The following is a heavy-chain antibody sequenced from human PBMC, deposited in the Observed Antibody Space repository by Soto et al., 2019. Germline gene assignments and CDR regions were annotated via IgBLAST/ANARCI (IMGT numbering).Heavy chain of an antibody. CDR1: GYTFTSYA. CDR2: INAGNGNT. Sequence: QVQLVQSGAEVKKPGASVKVSCKASGYTFTSYAIHWVRQAPGQRLEWMGWINAGNGNTKYSQKFQDRVTITRDTSARTAYMELGSLRPGDTAVYYCARDLGGWPDYWGQGPLVTVSS. D-gene: IGHD6-19*01. CDR3: ARDLGGWPDY. J-gene: IGHJ4*02. V-gene: IGHV1-3*01.